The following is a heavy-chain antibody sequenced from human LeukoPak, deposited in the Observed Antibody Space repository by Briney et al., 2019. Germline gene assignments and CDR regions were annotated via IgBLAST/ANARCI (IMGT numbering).Heavy chain of an antibody. Sequence: GGSLRLSCAASGFTFSSYAMSWVRQAPGKGLEWVSAISGSGGSTYYADSVKGRLTISRDNSKNTLYLQMNSLRAEDTAVYYCAKAGYDILTGYYIPPAFDYWGQGTLVTVSS. D-gene: IGHD3-9*01. J-gene: IGHJ4*02. CDR2: ISGSGGST. V-gene: IGHV3-23*01. CDR1: GFTFSSYA. CDR3: AKAGYDILTGYYIPPAFDY.